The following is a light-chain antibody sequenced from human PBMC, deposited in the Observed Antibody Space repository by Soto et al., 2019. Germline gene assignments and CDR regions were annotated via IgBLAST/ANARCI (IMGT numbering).Light chain of an antibody. CDR3: AVWDDSLYV. Sequence: QPVLTQPPSASGTPGQTVTISCSGSSSNIGKNTVNWYQHLPGTAPKLLIYSNTQRPLGVPVRFSGSKSGTSASLAISGLQSDDEADYYCAVWDDSLYVFGSGTQLTVL. J-gene: IGLJ7*01. CDR2: SNT. CDR1: SSNIGKNT. V-gene: IGLV1-44*01.